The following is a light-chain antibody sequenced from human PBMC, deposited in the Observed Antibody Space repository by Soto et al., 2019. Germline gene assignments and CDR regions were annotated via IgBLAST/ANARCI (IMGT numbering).Light chain of an antibody. J-gene: IGKJ4*01. CDR1: QSVSSSY. CDR3: QQRWSWPLT. V-gene: IGKV3D-20*01. Sequence: EIVLTQSPATLSLSPGERATLSYGASQSVSSSYLAWYQQKPGLAPKLLIYDASSRATGTPARFSGSETGTDFTLTISSLEPEDSAVYYCQQRWSWPLTFGGGTKVDIK. CDR2: DAS.